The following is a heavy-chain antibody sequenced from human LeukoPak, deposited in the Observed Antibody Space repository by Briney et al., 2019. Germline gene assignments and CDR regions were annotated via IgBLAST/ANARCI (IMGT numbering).Heavy chain of an antibody. CDR3: VRDGEGVAISVNYWFDP. Sequence: ASVKVSCKASGFKFTGYDINWVRQASGRGLEWMGWMNPNNGKTGYAQKFQGRVTMTRDTSTSTAYMELRGLISEDTAVYYCVRDGEGVAISVNYWFDPWGQGTLVTDSS. D-gene: IGHD3-10*01. CDR2: MNPNNGKT. J-gene: IGHJ5*02. V-gene: IGHV1-8*01. CDR1: GFKFTGYD.